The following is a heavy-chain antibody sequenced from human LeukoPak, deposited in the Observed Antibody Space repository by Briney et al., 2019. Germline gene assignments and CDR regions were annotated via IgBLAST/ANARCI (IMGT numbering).Heavy chain of an antibody. CDR1: GFTFSSYA. J-gene: IGHJ4*02. Sequence: GGSLRLSCAASGFTFSSYAMSWVRQAPGKGLEWVSAISGSGGSTYYADSVKGRFTISRDNSKNTLYLQMNSLRAEDTAVYYCAKPLLRFLEWLLLGYYFDYWGQGTLVTVSS. D-gene: IGHD3-3*01. CDR2: ISGSGGST. V-gene: IGHV3-23*01. CDR3: AKPLLRFLEWLLLGYYFDY.